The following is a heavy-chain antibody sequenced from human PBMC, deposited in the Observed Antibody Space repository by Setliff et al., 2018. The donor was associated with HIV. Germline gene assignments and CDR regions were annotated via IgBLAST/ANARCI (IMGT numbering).Heavy chain of an antibody. J-gene: IGHJ5*02. CDR3: AASPTSCSGGSCYDH. Sequence: ASVKVSCKTSGYIFTDYYLHWVQQAPGKGLEWMGRVDPEDGEVIYAKRFQERVTLTLDMSTTTTYMELRGLRSEDTAIYYCAASPTSCSGGSCYDHWGQGTLVTVSS. CDR2: VDPEDGEV. CDR1: GYIFTDYY. V-gene: IGHV1-69-2*01. D-gene: IGHD2-15*01.